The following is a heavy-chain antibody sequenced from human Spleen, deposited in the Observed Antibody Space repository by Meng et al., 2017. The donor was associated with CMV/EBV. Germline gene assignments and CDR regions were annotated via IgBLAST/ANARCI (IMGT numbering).Heavy chain of an antibody. CDR3: TRRGGGSRHSGSYGYYFDY. Sequence: ESLKISCTVSGGSISSYYWSWIRQPPGKGLEWIGYLYYSGSTNYNPSLKSRVTITVNTSKHQFSLQLSSVTAADTAVYYCTRRGGGSRHSGSYGYYFDYWGQGTLVTVSS. D-gene: IGHD1-26*01. CDR1: GGSISSYY. CDR2: LYYSGST. J-gene: IGHJ4*02. V-gene: IGHV4-59*01.